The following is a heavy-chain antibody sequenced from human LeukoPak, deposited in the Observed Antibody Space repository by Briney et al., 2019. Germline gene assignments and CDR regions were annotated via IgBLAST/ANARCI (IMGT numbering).Heavy chain of an antibody. D-gene: IGHD3-22*01. Sequence: SETLSLTCTVSGGSISSGGYYWSWIRQHPGKGLEWIGYIYYSGSTYYNPSLKSRVTISVDTSKNQFSLKLSSVTAADTAVYYCAKGLGYDSSGYPIDYWGQGTLVTVSS. CDR2: IYYSGST. V-gene: IGHV4-31*03. CDR1: GGSISSGGYY. J-gene: IGHJ4*02. CDR3: AKGLGYDSSGYPIDY.